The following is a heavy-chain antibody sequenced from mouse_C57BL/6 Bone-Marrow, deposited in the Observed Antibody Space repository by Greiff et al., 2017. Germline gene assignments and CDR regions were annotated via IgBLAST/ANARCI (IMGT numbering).Heavy chain of an antibody. J-gene: IGHJ4*01. CDR2: LWSGGST. Sequence: QVQLKQSGPGLVQPSQSLSITCTVSGFSLTSYGVHWVRQSPGKGLEWLGVLWSGGSTDYNAAFISRLSISKDNFKSQVFFKINSLQADYTAIYYCARLRGDYAMDYWGQGTSVTVSS. D-gene: IGHD2-12*01. V-gene: IGHV2-2*01. CDR1: GFSLTSYG. CDR3: ARLRGDYAMDY.